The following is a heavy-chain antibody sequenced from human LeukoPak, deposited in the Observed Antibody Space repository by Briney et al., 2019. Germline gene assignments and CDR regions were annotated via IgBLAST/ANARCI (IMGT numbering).Heavy chain of an antibody. D-gene: IGHD6-19*01. J-gene: IGHJ4*02. Sequence: PSETLSLTCAVYGVSFRSYYWGWIRQTPGKGLEWIGEINESGGTNYNPSLKSRVTISVDTPKNQFSLRLSSVTAADTAVYYCARENAVAGHYFDYWGQGTLVTVSS. CDR3: ARENAVAGHYFDY. CDR1: GVSFRSYY. CDR2: INESGGT. V-gene: IGHV4-34*01.